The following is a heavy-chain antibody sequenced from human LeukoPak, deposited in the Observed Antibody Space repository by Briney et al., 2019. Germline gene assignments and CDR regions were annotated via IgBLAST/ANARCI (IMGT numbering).Heavy chain of an antibody. CDR1: GFTFSSYS. Sequence: HPGGSLRLSCAASGFTFSSYSMSWLRQAPGKGLEWVGNIKQDGSETKSVDSVRGRFTISRDNAKNSQYLQLNSLRAEDTAVYYCARGDGYYYNFDDWGQGTLVTVSS. CDR3: ARGDGYYYNFDD. D-gene: IGHD5-24*01. J-gene: IGHJ4*02. V-gene: IGHV3-7*04. CDR2: IKQDGSET.